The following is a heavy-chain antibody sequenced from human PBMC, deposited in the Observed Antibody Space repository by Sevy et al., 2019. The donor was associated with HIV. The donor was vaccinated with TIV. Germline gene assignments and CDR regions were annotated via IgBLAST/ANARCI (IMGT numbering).Heavy chain of an antibody. CDR2: INPSGGST. V-gene: IGHV1-46*03. CDR1: GYTFTSYY. Sequence: ASVKVSCKASGYTFTSYYMHWVRQAPGQGLEWMGIINPSGGSTSYAQKFQGRVTMTRDTSTGTVYMELSSLRSEDTAVYYCARDSDPIVLMVYGNGSWGWFDPWGQGTLVTVSS. CDR3: ARDSDPIVLMVYGNGSWGWFDP. D-gene: IGHD2-8*01. J-gene: IGHJ5*02.